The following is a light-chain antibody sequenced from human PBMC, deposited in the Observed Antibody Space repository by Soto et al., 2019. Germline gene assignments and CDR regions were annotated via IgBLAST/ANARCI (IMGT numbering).Light chain of an antibody. Sequence: DIQMTQSPSSLSASVGDRVTITCRASQSISSYLNSYQQKPGKAPKLLIYAASSLQSGVPSRFSGSGSGTDFTLTISSLQPEDFATYYGQQSYSTPRTFGQGTKLEIK. CDR1: QSISSY. V-gene: IGKV1-39*01. CDR3: QQSYSTPRT. CDR2: AAS. J-gene: IGKJ2*01.